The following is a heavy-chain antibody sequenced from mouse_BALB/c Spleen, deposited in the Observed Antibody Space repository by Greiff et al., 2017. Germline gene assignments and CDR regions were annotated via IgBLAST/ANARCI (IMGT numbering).Heavy chain of an antibody. V-gene: IGHV5-6-3*01. J-gene: IGHJ4*01. D-gene: IGHD2-4*01. CDR3: ARHGMITTAMDY. CDR1: GFTFSSYG. Sequence: DVKLVESGGGLVQPGGSLKLSCAASGFTFSSYGMSWVRQTPDKRLELVATINSNGGSTYYPDSVKGRFTISRDNAKNTLYLQMSSLKSEDTALYYCARHGMITTAMDYWGQGTSVTVSS. CDR2: INSNGGST.